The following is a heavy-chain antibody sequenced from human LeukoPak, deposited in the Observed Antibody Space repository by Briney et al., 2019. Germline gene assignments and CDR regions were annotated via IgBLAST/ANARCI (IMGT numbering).Heavy chain of an antibody. Sequence: GGSLRLSCAASGFTFSSYGMHWVRQAPGKGLEWVAVISYDGSNKYYADSVKGRFTISRDNSKNTLYLQMNSLRAEDTAVYYCAKEHLAYCGGDCYSPFDYWGQGTLVTVSS. CDR2: ISYDGSNK. CDR3: AKEHLAYCGGDCYSPFDY. J-gene: IGHJ4*02. V-gene: IGHV3-30*18. CDR1: GFTFSSYG. D-gene: IGHD2-21*02.